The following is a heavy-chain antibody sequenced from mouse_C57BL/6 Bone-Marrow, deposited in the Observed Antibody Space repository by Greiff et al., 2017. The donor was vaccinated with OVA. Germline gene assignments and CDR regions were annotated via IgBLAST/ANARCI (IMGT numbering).Heavy chain of an antibody. J-gene: IGHJ1*03. CDR1: GYSITSGYY. D-gene: IGHD1-1*01. CDR2: ISYDGSN. Sequence: EVKLQESGPGLVKPSQSLSLTCSVTGYSITSGYYWNWIRQFPGNKLEWMGYISYDGSNNYNPSLKNRISITRDTSKNQFFLKLNSVTTEDTATYYCAREDGTTVVSDWYFDVWGTGTTVTVSS. V-gene: IGHV3-6*01. CDR3: AREDGTTVVSDWYFDV.